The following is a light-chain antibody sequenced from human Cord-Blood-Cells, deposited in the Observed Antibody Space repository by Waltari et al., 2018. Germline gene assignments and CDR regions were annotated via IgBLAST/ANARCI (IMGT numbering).Light chain of an antibody. J-gene: IGKJ4*01. CDR1: QRVSSY. V-gene: IGKV3-11*01. Sequence: ELVLTQPPATLSLSPGERATLSCRASQRVSSYLAWYQQKPGQAPRLLIYDASNRATGIPARLSGSGSGIDFTLTISSLEPEDFAVYYCQQRSNWLTFGGGTKVEIK. CDR2: DAS. CDR3: QQRSNWLT.